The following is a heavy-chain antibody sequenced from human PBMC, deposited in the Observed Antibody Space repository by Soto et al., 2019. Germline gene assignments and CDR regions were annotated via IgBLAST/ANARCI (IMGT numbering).Heavy chain of an antibody. J-gene: IGHJ6*02. D-gene: IGHD6-6*01. Sequence: EVQLVESGGGLVQPGGSLRLSCAASGFTFSNAWMSWVRQATGEGLEWVGRIKSKTDGGTTDYAAPVKGRFTISRDDSKNTLYLQMNSLKTEDTAVYYCTTIGRQLVPFYYYGMDVWGQGTTVTVSS. CDR2: IKSKTDGGTT. V-gene: IGHV3-15*01. CDR1: GFTFSNAW. CDR3: TTIGRQLVPFYYYGMDV.